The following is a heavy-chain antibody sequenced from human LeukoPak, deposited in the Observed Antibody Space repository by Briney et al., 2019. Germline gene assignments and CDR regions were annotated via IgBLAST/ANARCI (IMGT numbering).Heavy chain of an antibody. V-gene: IGHV1-2*04. CDR1: GYTFTGYY. CDR3: ARGRSSGWYLWDYYGMDV. Sequence: ASVKVSCKASGYTFTGYYMHWVRQAPGQGLEWMGWINLNSGGTNYAQKFQGWVTMTRDTSISTAYMELSRLRSDDTAVYYCARGRSSGWYLWDYYGMDVWGKGTTVTVSS. D-gene: IGHD6-19*01. J-gene: IGHJ6*04. CDR2: INLNSGGT.